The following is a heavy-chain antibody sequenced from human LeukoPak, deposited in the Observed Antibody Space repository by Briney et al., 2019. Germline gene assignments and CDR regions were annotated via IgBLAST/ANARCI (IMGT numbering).Heavy chain of an antibody. J-gene: IGHJ4*02. V-gene: IGHV4-59*01. CDR3: AXGIESXGDYGY. CDR2: MYNSGST. Sequence: KPSETLSLTCTVSGGSISGSYWSWIRQPPGKGLEWIAYMYNSGSTNYNPSLKSRVTISIDTSKNQFSLKLSSLTAADTAIYYCAXGIESXGDYGYWGQGILVTVSS. D-gene: IGHD4-17*01. CDR1: GGSISGSY.